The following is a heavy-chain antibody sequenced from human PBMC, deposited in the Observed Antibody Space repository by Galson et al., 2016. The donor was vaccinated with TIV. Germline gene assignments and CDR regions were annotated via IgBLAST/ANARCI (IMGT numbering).Heavy chain of an antibody. Sequence: SVKVSCKASGYTFTNFGVSWVRQAPGQGLDWMGWISGYNGNTNYAQEYQDRVTMTTDTSTTTVYMELRSLRSDDTAVYYCARDRPFIITISGVTRQDYYGMDVWGQGTTVTVSS. CDR3: ARDRPFIITISGVTRQDYYGMDV. CDR2: ISGYNGNT. J-gene: IGHJ6*02. V-gene: IGHV1-18*01. CDR1: GYTFTNFG. D-gene: IGHD3-3*01.